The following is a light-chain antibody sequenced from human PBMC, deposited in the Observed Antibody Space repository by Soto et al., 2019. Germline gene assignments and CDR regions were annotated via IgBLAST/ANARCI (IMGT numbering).Light chain of an antibody. V-gene: IGKV3-11*01. CDR1: QSIGTS. CDR3: QQRSQWPRT. CDR2: DAL. Sequence: EIVLTQSPATLSLSPGERATLSCRASQSIGTSLDWYQQKPGQVPRLLIFDALDMPTGMPARFSGSGSGTDFTLTISNLEPDDFAVYYCQQRSQWPRTFGGGTKVEIK. J-gene: IGKJ4*02.